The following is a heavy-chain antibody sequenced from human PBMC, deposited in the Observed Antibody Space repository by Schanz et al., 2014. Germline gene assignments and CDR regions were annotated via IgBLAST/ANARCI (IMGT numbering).Heavy chain of an antibody. CDR2: ITGGSTTYT. Sequence: EVQLVESGGGLVKPGGSLRLSCAASGFPFNNFGMNWVRQAPGKGLEWVSCITGGSTTYTYYADSVRGRFTISRDNAKSSVYLQMNSLRAEDTAVYYCARSGVDVWGQGTTVTVSS. CDR3: ARSGVDV. J-gene: IGHJ6*02. CDR1: GFPFNNFG. D-gene: IGHD3-10*01. V-gene: IGHV3-21*01.